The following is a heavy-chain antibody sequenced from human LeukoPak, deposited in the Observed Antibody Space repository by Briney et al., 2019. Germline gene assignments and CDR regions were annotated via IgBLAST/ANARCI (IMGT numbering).Heavy chain of an antibody. D-gene: IGHD4-17*01. CDR3: AKDDDYGDLYYFDY. CDR1: GFTFSSYA. Sequence: GGSLRLSXAASGFTFSSYAMSWVRQAPGKGLEWVSAISGSGGSTYYADSVKGRFTISRDNSKNTLYLQMNSPRAEDTAVYYCAKDDDYGDLYYFDYWGQGTLVTVSS. V-gene: IGHV3-23*01. CDR2: ISGSGGST. J-gene: IGHJ4*02.